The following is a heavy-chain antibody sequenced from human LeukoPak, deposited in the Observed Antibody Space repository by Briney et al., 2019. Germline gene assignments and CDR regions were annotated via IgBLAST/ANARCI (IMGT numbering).Heavy chain of an antibody. CDR2: IYSGGST. CDR3: AAGWELYFFDY. Sequence: PGGSLRLSCAASGFTVSSNYMSWVRQAPGKGLEWVSVIYSGGSTYYADSVKGRFTISRDNSKNTLYLQMNSLRAEDTAVYYCAAGWELYFFDYWGPGNPGHRLL. CDR1: GFTVSSNY. D-gene: IGHD1-26*01. J-gene: IGHJ4*02. V-gene: IGHV3-53*01.